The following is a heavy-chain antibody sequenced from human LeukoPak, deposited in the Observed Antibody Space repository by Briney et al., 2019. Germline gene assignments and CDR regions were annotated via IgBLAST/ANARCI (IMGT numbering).Heavy chain of an antibody. J-gene: IGHJ4*02. CDR3: TTTTYVWGSYRYPY. Sequence: KTGGSLRLSCAASGFTFSNAWMSWVRQAPGKGLEWVGRIKSKTDGGTTDYAAPVKGRFTISRDDSKNTLYLQMNSLKTEDTAEYYCTTTTYVWGSYRYPYWGQGTLVTVSS. D-gene: IGHD3-16*02. CDR1: GFTFSNAW. V-gene: IGHV3-15*01. CDR2: IKSKTDGGTT.